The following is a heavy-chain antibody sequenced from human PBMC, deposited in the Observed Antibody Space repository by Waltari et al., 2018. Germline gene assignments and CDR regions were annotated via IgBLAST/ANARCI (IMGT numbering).Heavy chain of an antibody. V-gene: IGHV4-61*02. J-gene: IGHJ4*02. CDR1: GDSISSGSHY. Sequence: HAHLQESGPGVVTPSETLSLTCTVSGDSISSGSHYWSWIRQSAGKGLQWIGRIYTTGSLNYSPSLKSRVTMSVDSSKNTFSLKLKSVTAADTAVYFCARDSNLVRGVADVWGRGTQVTVSS. CDR2: IYTTGSL. CDR3: ARDSNLVRGVADV. D-gene: IGHD3-10*01.